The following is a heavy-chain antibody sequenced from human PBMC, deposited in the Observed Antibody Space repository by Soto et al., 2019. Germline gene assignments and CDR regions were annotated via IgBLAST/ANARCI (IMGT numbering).Heavy chain of an antibody. V-gene: IGHV4-34*01. CDR1: GGSFSGYY. J-gene: IGHJ4*02. CDR3: ARACSSNSCYDVFDY. Sequence: SETLSLTCAVYGGSFSGYYWSWIRQPPGKGLEWIGEINHSGSTNYNPSLKSRVTISVDTSKNQFSLKLSSVTAADTAVYFCARACSSNSCYDVFDYWGQGTLVTVSS. D-gene: IGHD2-2*01. CDR2: INHSGST.